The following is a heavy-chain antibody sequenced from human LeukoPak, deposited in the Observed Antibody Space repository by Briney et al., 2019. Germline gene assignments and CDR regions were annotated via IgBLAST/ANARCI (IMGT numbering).Heavy chain of an antibody. J-gene: IGHJ4*02. CDR1: GGSISSYY. D-gene: IGHD6-19*01. CDR2: IYYSGST. CDR3: ASPPAYSSGWYVY. V-gene: IGHV4-59*08. Sequence: SETLSLTCTVSGGSISSYYWSWIRQPPGKGLEWIGYIYYSGSTNYNPSLKSRVTISVDTSKNQFSPKLSSVTAADTAVYYCASPPAYSSGWYVYWGAGTLVTVSS.